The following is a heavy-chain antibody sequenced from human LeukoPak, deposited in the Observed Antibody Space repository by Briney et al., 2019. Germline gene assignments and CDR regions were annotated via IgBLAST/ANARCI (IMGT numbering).Heavy chain of an antibody. CDR2: INPSGGST. Sequence: ASVKVSCRASGYTFTSYYMHWVRQAPGQGLEWMGIINPSGGSTSYAQKFQGRVTMTRDTSTSTVYMELSSLRPEDTAVYYCARMYCSGGSCYSDGYFDYWGQGTLVTVSS. D-gene: IGHD2-15*01. V-gene: IGHV1-46*01. CDR1: GYTFTSYY. CDR3: ARMYCSGGSCYSDGYFDY. J-gene: IGHJ4*02.